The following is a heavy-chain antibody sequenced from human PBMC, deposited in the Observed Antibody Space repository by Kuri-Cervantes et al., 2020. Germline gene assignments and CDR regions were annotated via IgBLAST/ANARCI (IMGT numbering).Heavy chain of an antibody. D-gene: IGHD3-22*01. CDR1: GLTFSSYA. V-gene: IGHV3-30-3*01. CDR3: ARMYSSGYISIPPCYFDY. Sequence: GESLKISCAASGLTFSSYAMHWVRQAPGKGLEWVAVISYDGSNKYYADSVKGRFTISRDNSKNTLYLQMNSLRAEDTAVYYCARMYSSGYISIPPCYFDYWGQGTLVTVSS. J-gene: IGHJ4*02. CDR2: ISYDGSNK.